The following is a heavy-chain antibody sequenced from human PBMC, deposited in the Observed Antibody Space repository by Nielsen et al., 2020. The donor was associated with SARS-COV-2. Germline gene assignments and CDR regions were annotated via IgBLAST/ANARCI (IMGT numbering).Heavy chain of an antibody. Sequence: GGSLRLSCAASGFTFSSYSMNWVRQVPGKGLEWVSSISGNGRHIYYADSVKGRFTISRDNAENSLYMEMVRLRAEDTAVYYCATVGATDYWGQGTLVTVSS. CDR3: ATVGATDY. CDR1: GFTFSSYS. V-gene: IGHV3-21*01. J-gene: IGHJ4*02. D-gene: IGHD1-26*01. CDR2: ISGNGRHI.